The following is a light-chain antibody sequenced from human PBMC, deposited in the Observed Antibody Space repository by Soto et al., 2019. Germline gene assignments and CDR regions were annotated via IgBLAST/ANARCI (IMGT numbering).Light chain of an antibody. J-gene: IGLJ1*01. V-gene: IGLV2-11*01. CDR1: SSDVGGYNY. CDR2: DVS. Sequence: QLVLTQPRSVSGSPGQSVAISCTGTSSDVGGYNYVSWYQQHPGKAPKLMIYDVSKRPSGVPDRFSGSKSGNTASLTISGLQAEDEADYYCCSYAGSPYVFGTGTKVTVL. CDR3: CSYAGSPYV.